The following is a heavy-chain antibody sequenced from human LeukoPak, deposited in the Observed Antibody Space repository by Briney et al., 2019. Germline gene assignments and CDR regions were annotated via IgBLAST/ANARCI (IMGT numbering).Heavy chain of an antibody. Sequence: SQTLSLTCTVSGGSISSGGYYWSWIRQHPGKGLEWIGYIYYSGSTYYNPSLKSRVAISVDTSKNQFSLKLSSVTAADTAVYYCARGQQLAFDYWGQGTLVTVSS. D-gene: IGHD6-13*01. CDR3: ARGQQLAFDY. J-gene: IGHJ4*02. CDR1: GGSISSGGYY. CDR2: IYYSGST. V-gene: IGHV4-31*03.